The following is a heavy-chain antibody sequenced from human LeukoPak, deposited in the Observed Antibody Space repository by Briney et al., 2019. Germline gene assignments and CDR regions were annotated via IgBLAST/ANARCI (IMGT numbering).Heavy chain of an antibody. CDR3: ASRGAVRGISYYFDY. J-gene: IGHJ4*02. D-gene: IGHD3-10*02. CDR2: IYYSGST. V-gene: IGHV4-59*01. Sequence: SETLSLTCTVSGGSISSSYWSWIRQPPGKGLEWIGYIYYSGSTNYNPSLKSRVTISVDTSKNQFSLKVTSVTAADTAVYYCASRGAVRGISYYFDYWGQGALVTVSS. CDR1: GGSISSSY.